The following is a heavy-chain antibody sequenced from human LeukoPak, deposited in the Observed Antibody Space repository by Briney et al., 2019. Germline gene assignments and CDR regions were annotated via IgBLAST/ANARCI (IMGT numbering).Heavy chain of an antibody. CDR1: GFTFSSYA. D-gene: IGHD3-9*01. J-gene: IGHJ4*02. CDR3: PIYMTGYYTGAYFDY. V-gene: IGHV3-23*01. CDR2: ISGSGGST. Sequence: GGSLRPSCAASGFTFSSYAMSWVRQAPGKGLEWVSAISGSGGSTYYADSVKGRFTISRDNSKNTLYLQMNSLRAEDTAVYYCPIYMTGYYTGAYFDYWGQGTPVTVSS.